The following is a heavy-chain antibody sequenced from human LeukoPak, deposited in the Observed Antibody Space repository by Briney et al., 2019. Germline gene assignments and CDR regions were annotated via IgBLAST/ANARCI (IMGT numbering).Heavy chain of an antibody. J-gene: IGHJ5*02. D-gene: IGHD3-9*01. CDR3: ARDRAWLPFDP. CDR2: ICYSGST. V-gene: IGHV4-59*01. CDR1: GGSISSYY. Sequence: PSETLSLTCTVSGGSISSYYWSWIRQPPGKGLEWIGYICYSGSTNYNSSLKSRVTISVDTSKNQFSLKLSSVTAADTAVYYCARDRAWLPFDPWGQGTLVTVSS.